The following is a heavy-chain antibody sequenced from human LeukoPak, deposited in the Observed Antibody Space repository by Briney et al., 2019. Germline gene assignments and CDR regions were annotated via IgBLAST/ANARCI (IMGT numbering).Heavy chain of an antibody. D-gene: IGHD1-26*01. CDR3: AKDSARKSIVGSTTRGVNDY. J-gene: IGHJ4*02. CDR1: GFTFSSYG. V-gene: IGHV3-30*02. Sequence: AGSLRLSCGASGFTFSSYGMHWVRQAPDNGREWVAFIRYVGRKKYYAESGKGRFTISRDNSKNTLYLQMNSLRAEDTAVYYCAKDSARKSIVGSTTRGVNDYWGQGTLVTVSS. CDR2: IRYVGRKK.